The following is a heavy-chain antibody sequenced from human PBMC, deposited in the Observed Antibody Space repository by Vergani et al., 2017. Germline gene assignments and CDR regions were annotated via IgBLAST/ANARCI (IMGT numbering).Heavy chain of an antibody. Sequence: QVQLVESGGGVVQPGRSLRLSCAASGFTFSSYAMHWVRQAPGKGLEWVAVISYDGRNKYYADSVKGRFTISRDNSKNTLYLQMNSLRAEVTAVYYCARVGGVGAFDIWGQGTMVTVSS. CDR3: ARVGGVGAFDI. CDR2: ISYDGRNK. V-gene: IGHV3-30-3*01. J-gene: IGHJ3*02. D-gene: IGHD3-10*01. CDR1: GFTFSSYA.